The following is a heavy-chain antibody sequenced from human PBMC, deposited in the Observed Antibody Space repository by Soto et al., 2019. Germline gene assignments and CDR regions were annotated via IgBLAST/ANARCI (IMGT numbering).Heavy chain of an antibody. V-gene: IGHV3-23*01. Sequence: AGSLRLSCAASGFTFGDHAMSWVRQAPGKGLEWVSVISGSGGITYYADSVKGRFTISRDNSKNTLYLQMNSLRAEDTAVYYCAKGLLIMVRKVIIPPQYYYGMDVWGQGTTVTVSS. D-gene: IGHD3-10*01. CDR3: AKGLLIMVRKVIIPPQYYYGMDV. CDR2: ISGSGGIT. CDR1: GFTFGDHA. J-gene: IGHJ6*02.